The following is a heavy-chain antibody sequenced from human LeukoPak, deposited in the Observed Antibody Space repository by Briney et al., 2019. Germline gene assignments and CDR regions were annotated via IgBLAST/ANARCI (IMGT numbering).Heavy chain of an antibody. D-gene: IGHD2-15*01. CDR1: GYTFTGYY. J-gene: IGHJ4*02. CDR2: INPNSGGT. Sequence: ASVKVSCKASGYTFTGYYMHWVRQAPGQGLEWMGRINPNSGGTNYAQKFQGRVTMTRDTSISTAYMELSRLRSDDTAVYHCAVQYCSGGSCYLRWGQGTLVTVSS. V-gene: IGHV1-2*06. CDR3: AVQYCSGGSCYLR.